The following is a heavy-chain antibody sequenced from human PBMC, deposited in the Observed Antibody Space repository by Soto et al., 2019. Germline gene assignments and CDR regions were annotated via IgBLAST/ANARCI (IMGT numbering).Heavy chain of an antibody. Sequence: SETLSLTCTVSGGSISSSSYYWGWIRQPPGKGLEWIGSIYYSGSTYYNPSLKSRVTISVDTSKNQFSLKLSSVTAADTAVYYCAGNLRTTWNNWFDPWGQGTLVTVSS. CDR1: GGSISSSSYY. V-gene: IGHV4-39*01. D-gene: IGHD5-12*01. CDR3: AGNLRTTWNNWFDP. J-gene: IGHJ5*02. CDR2: IYYSGST.